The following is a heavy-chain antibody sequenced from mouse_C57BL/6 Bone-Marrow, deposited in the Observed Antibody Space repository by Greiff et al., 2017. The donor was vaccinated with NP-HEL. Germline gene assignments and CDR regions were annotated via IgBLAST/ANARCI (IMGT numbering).Heavy chain of an antibody. CDR1: GYTFTDYY. V-gene: IGHV1-19*01. CDR3: ARRGVYYGSSFAD. J-gene: IGHJ3*01. Sequence: EVQLQQSGPVLVKPGASVKMSCKASGYTFTDYYMNWVKQSHGKSLEWIGDINPYNGGTSYNQKFKGKATLTVDKSSSTAYMELNSLTSEDSAVYYCARRGVYYGSSFADWGQGTLVTVSA. CDR2: INPYNGGT. D-gene: IGHD1-1*01.